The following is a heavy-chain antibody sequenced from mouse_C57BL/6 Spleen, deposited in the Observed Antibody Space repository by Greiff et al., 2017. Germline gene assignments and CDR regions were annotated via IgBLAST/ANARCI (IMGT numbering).Heavy chain of an antibody. J-gene: IGHJ3*01. V-gene: IGHV1-72*01. CDR1: GYTFTSYW. Sequence: QVQLKQPGAELVKPGASVKLSCKASGYTFTSYWMHWVKQRPGRGLEWIGRIDPNSGGTKYNEKFKSKATLTVDKPSSTAYMQLSSLTSEDSAVYYCARSGDYGSSYFAYWGQGTLVTVSA. CDR3: ARSGDYGSSYFAY. D-gene: IGHD1-1*01. CDR2: IDPNSGGT.